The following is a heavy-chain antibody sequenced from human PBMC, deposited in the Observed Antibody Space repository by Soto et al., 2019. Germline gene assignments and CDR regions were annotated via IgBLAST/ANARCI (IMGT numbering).Heavy chain of an antibody. Sequence: QVQLVESGGGVVQPGRSLRLSCAASEFTFSSYAMHWVRQAPGKGLEWVAVISYDGNNKYYADSVKGRFTISRDNSKNTLYLQMNTLTTEDTAFYYCARPQYTWNYLFDCWGQGTLVTVSS. V-gene: IGHV3-30-3*01. CDR1: EFTFSSYA. CDR2: ISYDGNNK. CDR3: ARPQYTWNYLFDC. D-gene: IGHD1-7*01. J-gene: IGHJ4*02.